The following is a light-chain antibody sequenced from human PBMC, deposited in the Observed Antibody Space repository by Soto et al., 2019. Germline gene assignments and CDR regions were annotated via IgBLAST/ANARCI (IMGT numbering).Light chain of an antibody. Sequence: PVLTQPPSVSGAPGQRVTISCTGSSSNIGAGYDVHWYRQLPGTAPKLLIYGNSNRPSGVPDRFSGSKSGTSASLAITGLQAKDEADYYCQSYDSSLSGVVFGGGTKLTVL. CDR3: QSYDSSLSGVV. CDR2: GNS. V-gene: IGLV1-40*01. CDR1: SSNIGAGYD. J-gene: IGLJ2*01.